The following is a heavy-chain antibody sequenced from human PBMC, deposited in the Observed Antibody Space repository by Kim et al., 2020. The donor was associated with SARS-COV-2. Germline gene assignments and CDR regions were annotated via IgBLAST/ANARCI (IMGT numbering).Heavy chain of an antibody. J-gene: IGHJ5*02. V-gene: IGHV4-61*07. D-gene: IGHD6-6*01. Sequence: SLKSRVTISVDTSKNQFSLKLSSVTAADTAVYYCAGQHEYSSSRAIMVDPWSQGTLVTVSS. CDR3: AGQHEYSSSRAIMVDP.